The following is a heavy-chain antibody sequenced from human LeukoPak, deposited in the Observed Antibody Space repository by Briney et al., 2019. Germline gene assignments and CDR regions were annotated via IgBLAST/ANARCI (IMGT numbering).Heavy chain of an antibody. CDR3: ARDTTVTYDAFDI. CDR2: IYYSGST. D-gene: IGHD4-17*01. V-gene: IGHV4-39*07. Sequence: PSETLSLTCTVSGGSISSSSYYWGWIRQPPGKGLEWIGSIYYSGSTNYNPSLKSRVTISVDKSKNQFSLKLSSVTAADTAVYYCARDTTVTYDAFDIWGQGTMVTVSS. J-gene: IGHJ3*02. CDR1: GGSISSSSYY.